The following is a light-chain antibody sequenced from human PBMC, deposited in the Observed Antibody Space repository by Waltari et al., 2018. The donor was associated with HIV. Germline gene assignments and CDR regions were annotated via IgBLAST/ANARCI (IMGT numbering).Light chain of an antibody. J-gene: IGLJ2*01. CDR1: SSDVGGYNL. CDR2: EVS. CDR3: CAYAGSTTYVI. V-gene: IGLV2-23*02. Sequence: QSALTQPASVSGSPGQSITISCTGTSSDVGGYNLVSWYQQHPGKAPKLMIYEVSKRPSGVPNRFSGSKSGNTASLTISGLQAEDEADYYCCAYAGSTTYVIFGGGTKLTVL.